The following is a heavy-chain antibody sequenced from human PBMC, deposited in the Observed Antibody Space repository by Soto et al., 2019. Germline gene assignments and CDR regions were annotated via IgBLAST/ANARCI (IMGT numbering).Heavy chain of an antibody. Sequence: QVQLQESGPGLVKPSQTLSLTCTVSGGSISSGGYYWSWIRQHPGKGLEWIGYIYYSGSTYYNPSLKSRVTISVDTSKNQFSLKLSSVTAADTAVYYCARDRVAAAVNYYYYYGMDVWGQGTTVTVSS. V-gene: IGHV4-31*03. CDR3: ARDRVAAAVNYYYYYGMDV. J-gene: IGHJ6*02. CDR1: GGSISSGGYY. D-gene: IGHD6-13*01. CDR2: IYYSGST.